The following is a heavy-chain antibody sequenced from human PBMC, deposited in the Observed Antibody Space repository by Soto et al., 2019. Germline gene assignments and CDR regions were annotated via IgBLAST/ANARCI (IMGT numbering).Heavy chain of an antibody. V-gene: IGHV1-69*06. CDR1: GGTFINYA. CDR2: TIPMFDTT. D-gene: IGHD6-25*01. Sequence: QVQLVQSGAEVKKPGSSVKVSCKAPGGTFINYAITWVRQAPGQGLEWMGRTIPMFDTTNYAQKFQGRVTITADKSTSTAYMELSSLTSEDTSMYYCARDRSAAVTGASLHFDSWGQGTLVTVSS. CDR3: ARDRSAAVTGASLHFDS. J-gene: IGHJ4*02.